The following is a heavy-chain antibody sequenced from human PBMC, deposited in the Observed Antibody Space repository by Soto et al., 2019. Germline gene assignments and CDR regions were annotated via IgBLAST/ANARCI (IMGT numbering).Heavy chain of an antibody. D-gene: IGHD3-10*01. CDR1: GFTFSSYG. CDR2: ISYDGSNK. V-gene: IGHV3-30*18. CDR3: AKETLGGPLGGSGQVYYCYVDV. J-gene: IGHJ6*03. Sequence: QVQLVESGGGVVQPGRSLRLSCAASGFTFSSYGMHWVRQSPGKGLEWVAVISYDGSNKYYADSVKGRFTISRDNSKNTLYLQMNSLRPEDTAVYYCAKETLGGPLGGSGQVYYCYVDVWGKGTTVTVSS.